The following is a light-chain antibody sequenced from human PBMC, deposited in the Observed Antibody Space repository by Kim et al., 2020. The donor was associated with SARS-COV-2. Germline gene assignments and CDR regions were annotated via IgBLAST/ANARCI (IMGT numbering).Light chain of an antibody. CDR2: WAS. J-gene: IGKJ1*01. V-gene: IGKV4-1*01. CDR3: HQSYGFPPT. Sequence: ATITCKSIQSVLNSSNNKNYLAWYQQKAGQPPKLLIYWASTREFGVPDRFSGSGSGTDFTLTISSLQAEDVAVYYCHQSYGFPPTFGQGTKVDIK. CDR1: QSVLNSSNNKNY.